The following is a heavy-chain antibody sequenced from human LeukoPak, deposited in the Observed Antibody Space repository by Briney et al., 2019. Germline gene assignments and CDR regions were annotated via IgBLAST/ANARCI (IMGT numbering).Heavy chain of an antibody. J-gene: IGHJ6*02. CDR1: GFTFSSYA. CDR3: AKQQRIVLMVYASLSGMDV. V-gene: IGHV3-23*01. Sequence: GSLRLSCAASGFTFSSYAMSWVRQAPGKGLEWVSAISGSGGSTYYADSVKGRFTISRDNSKNTLYLQMNSLRAEDTAVYYCAKQQRIVLMVYASLSGMDVWGQGTTVTVSS. CDR2: ISGSGGST. D-gene: IGHD2-8*01.